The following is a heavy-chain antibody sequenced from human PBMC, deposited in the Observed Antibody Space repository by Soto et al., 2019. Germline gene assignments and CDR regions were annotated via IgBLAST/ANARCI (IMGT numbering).Heavy chain of an antibody. CDR2: VSGSGAST. V-gene: IGHV3-23*01. Sequence: ELQVLESGGGLVQPGGSLRLTCAASGFTLSEYGTSWVRQAPGKGLEWVSFVSGSGASTYYTDSVKGRFTISRDSSKNMVCLQMNSLRAEDTAVYYCATSNYGERDWGQGTLVTVSS. D-gene: IGHD3-10*01. J-gene: IGHJ4*02. CDR3: ATSNYGERD. CDR1: GFTLSEYG.